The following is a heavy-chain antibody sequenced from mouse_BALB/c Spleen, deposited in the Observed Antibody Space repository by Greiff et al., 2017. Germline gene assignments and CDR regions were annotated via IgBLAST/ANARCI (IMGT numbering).Heavy chain of an antibody. CDR1: GYTFTDYE. Sequence: QVQLQQSGAELVRPGASVTLSCKASGYTFTDYEMHWVKQTPVHGLEWIGAIDPETGGTAYNQKFKGKATLTADKSSSTAYMELRSLTSEDSAVYYCTRSRLFFAYWGQGTLVTVSA. J-gene: IGHJ3*01. D-gene: IGHD1-2*01. CDR3: TRSRLFFAY. V-gene: IGHV1-15*01. CDR2: IDPETGGT.